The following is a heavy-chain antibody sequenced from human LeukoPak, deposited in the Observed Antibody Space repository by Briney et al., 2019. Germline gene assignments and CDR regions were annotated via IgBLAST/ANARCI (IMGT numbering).Heavy chain of an antibody. Sequence: GVSLRLSCAASGFTFSSYWMSWVRQVPGKGLEWVANIKQDGSEKYYVDSVKGRFTISRDNAKNSLYLQMNSLRAEDTAVYYCARDLRYFDWLQYYYYYGMDVWGQGTTVTVSS. D-gene: IGHD3-9*01. CDR1: GFTFSSYW. J-gene: IGHJ6*02. CDR2: IKQDGSEK. CDR3: ARDLRYFDWLQYYYYYGMDV. V-gene: IGHV3-7*01.